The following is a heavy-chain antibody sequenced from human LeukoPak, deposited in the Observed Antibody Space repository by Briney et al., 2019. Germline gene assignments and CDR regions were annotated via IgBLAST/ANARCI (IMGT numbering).Heavy chain of an antibody. V-gene: IGHV4-38-2*02. J-gene: IGHJ4*02. CDR1: GYSISSGYY. CDR2: IYHGGRT. CDR3: ARGRYFDS. Sequence: KPPETLSLTCTVSGYSISSGYYWGWIRQTPGKGLEWIGYIYHGGRTDYNPSLKSRVTISVDTSKNQFSLKLSSVTAADTAVYFCARGRYFDSWGQGTLVTVSS.